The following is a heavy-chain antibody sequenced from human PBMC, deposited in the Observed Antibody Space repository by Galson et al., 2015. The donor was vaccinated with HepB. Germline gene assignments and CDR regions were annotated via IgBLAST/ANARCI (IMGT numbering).Heavy chain of an antibody. CDR2: ISAYNGNT. Sequence: SVKVSCKASGYTFTSYGISWVRQAPGQGLEWMGWISAYNGNTNYAQKLQGRVTMTTDTSTSTAYMELRSLRSDDTAVYYCARAPGGHCSSTSCYFRTWEEEFDYWGQGTLVTVSS. CDR3: ARAPGGHCSSTSCYFRTWEEEFDY. J-gene: IGHJ4*02. V-gene: IGHV1-18*01. CDR1: GYTFTSYG. D-gene: IGHD2-2*01.